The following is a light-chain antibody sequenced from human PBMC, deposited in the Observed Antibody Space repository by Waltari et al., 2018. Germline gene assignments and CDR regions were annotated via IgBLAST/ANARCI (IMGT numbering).Light chain of an antibody. J-gene: IGLJ1*01. V-gene: IGLV1-44*01. CDR3: AAWDDSLNGRSV. CDR2: NNN. CDR1: SSNIGRNP. Sequence: QSVLTQPPSASGTPGQRVTIPCSGSSSNIGRNPVHWYQQLPGTAPKLLIYNNNQRPSGVPDRFSGSKSGTSASLVISGLQSDDEADYYCAAWDDSLNGRSVFGTGTEVTVL.